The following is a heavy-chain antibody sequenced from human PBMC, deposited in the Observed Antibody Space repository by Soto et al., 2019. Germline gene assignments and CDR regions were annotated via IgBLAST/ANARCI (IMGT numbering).Heavy chain of an antibody. CDR3: ARRSYSCGYVNWFDP. Sequence: SETLSLTCAVYGGSLSDYYWSWIRQSPGKGLEWIGEVSHTGSTNYNPSLKSRVTISVDTSKNQFSLKLSSVTAADTAVYYCARRSYSCGYVNWFDPWGQGTLVTVSS. D-gene: IGHD5-18*01. CDR1: GGSLSDYY. V-gene: IGHV4-34*01. J-gene: IGHJ5*02. CDR2: VSHTGST.